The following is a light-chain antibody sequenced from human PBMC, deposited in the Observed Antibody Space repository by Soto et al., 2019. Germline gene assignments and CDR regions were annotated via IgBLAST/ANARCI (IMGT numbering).Light chain of an antibody. CDR2: SNN. J-gene: IGLJ1*01. V-gene: IGLV1-44*01. CDR1: RSNIGSNS. Sequence: QSVLTQPPSASGTPGQRVTISCSGDRSNIGSNSVNWYQQLPGTAPKLLIYSNNQRPSGVPDRFSGSKSGTSASLAISGLQSEDEADYYCAAWDDSLNGLYVFGTGTKLTVL. CDR3: AAWDDSLNGLYV.